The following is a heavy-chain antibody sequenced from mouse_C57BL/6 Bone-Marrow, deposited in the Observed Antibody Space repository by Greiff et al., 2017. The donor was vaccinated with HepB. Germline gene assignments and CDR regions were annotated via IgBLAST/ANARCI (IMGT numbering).Heavy chain of an antibody. Sequence: EVKLLESGGGLVQPGGSLKLSCAASGIDFSRYWMSWVRRAPGKGLEWIGEINPDSSTINYAPSLKDKFIISRDNAKNTLYLQMSKVRSEDTALYYCAREEGIYYDYGWYFDVWGTGTTVTVSS. CDR3: AREEGIYYDYGWYFDV. CDR1: GIDFSRYW. V-gene: IGHV4-1*01. J-gene: IGHJ1*03. D-gene: IGHD2-4*01. CDR2: INPDSSTI.